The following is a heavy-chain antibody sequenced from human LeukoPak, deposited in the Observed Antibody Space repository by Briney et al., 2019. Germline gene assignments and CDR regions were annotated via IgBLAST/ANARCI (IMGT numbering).Heavy chain of an antibody. V-gene: IGHV3-48*03. CDR1: GFTFSSYE. Sequence: GGSQRLSCAASGFTFSSYEMNWVRQAPGKGLEWVSYISSSGSTIYYADSVKGRFTISRDNAKNSLYLQMNSLRAEDTAVYYCARPMEGYSGSGSWYFDYWGQGTLVTVSS. CDR3: ARPMEGYSGSGSWYFDY. D-gene: IGHD3-10*01. J-gene: IGHJ4*02. CDR2: ISSSGSTI.